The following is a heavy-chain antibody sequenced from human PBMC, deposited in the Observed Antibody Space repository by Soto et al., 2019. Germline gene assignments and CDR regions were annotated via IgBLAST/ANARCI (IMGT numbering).Heavy chain of an antibody. CDR1: GFSLSNARMG. V-gene: IGHV2-26*01. J-gene: IGHJ6*02. CDR3: ARIGWYYYYGMDV. D-gene: IGHD6-19*01. CDR2: IFSNDEK. Sequence: SGPTLVNPTETLTLTCTVSGFSLSNARMGVSWIRQPPGKALEWLAHIFSNDEKSYSTSLKSRLTISKDTSKSQVVLTMTNMDPVDTATYYCARIGWYYYYGMDVWGQGTTVTVS.